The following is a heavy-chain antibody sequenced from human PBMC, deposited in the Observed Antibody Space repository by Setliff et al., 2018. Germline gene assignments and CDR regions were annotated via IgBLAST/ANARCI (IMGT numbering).Heavy chain of an antibody. Sequence: PSETLSLTCTVSGGSISGASIRSYYWSWIRQPPGKGLEFIGYVYYSGTTNYDPSLKSRVTISVDTSKNQFSLKLSSVTAADTAIYYWARGGTYRYFDYWGQGTLVTVSS. J-gene: IGHJ4*02. CDR3: ARGGTYRYFDY. CDR1: GGSISGASIRSYY. CDR2: VYYSGTT. V-gene: IGHV4-61*01.